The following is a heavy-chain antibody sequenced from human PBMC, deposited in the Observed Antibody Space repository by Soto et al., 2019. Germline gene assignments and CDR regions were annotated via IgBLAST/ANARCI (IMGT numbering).Heavy chain of an antibody. D-gene: IGHD6-13*01. J-gene: IGHJ4*02. CDR2: IYSGST. V-gene: IGHV4-39*01. Sequence: QLQLQESGPGLVKPSETLSVTCTVSGGSISSSSSYWGWIRQPPGKGLEWIGTIYSGSTYYNPSLKSRVTISVETSKNQFSLKLSSVAAADTAIYFCATTRGIAVGGSFDYWGQGTLVTVSS. CDR1: GGSISSSSSY. CDR3: ATTRGIAVGGSFDY.